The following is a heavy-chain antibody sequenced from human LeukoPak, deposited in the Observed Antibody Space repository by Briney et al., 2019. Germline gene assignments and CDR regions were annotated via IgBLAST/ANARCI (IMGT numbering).Heavy chain of an antibody. Sequence: GGSLRLSCAASGFTFSSYAMSWVRQAPGKGLEWVSAISGSGGSTYYADSVKGRFTISRDNSKNTLYLQMNSLRAEDTAVYYCARDPSRAAAGTVDYWGQGTLATVSS. V-gene: IGHV3-23*01. CDR2: ISGSGGST. CDR3: ARDPSRAAAGTVDY. CDR1: GFTFSSYA. J-gene: IGHJ4*02. D-gene: IGHD6-13*01.